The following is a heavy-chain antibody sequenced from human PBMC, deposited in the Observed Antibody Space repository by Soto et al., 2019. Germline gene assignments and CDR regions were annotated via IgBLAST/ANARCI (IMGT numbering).Heavy chain of an antibody. V-gene: IGHV3-33*08. CDR3: AADVGGYIYGLARH. J-gene: IGHJ4*02. CDR1: GFTFSSFS. D-gene: IGHD4-17*01. Sequence: PGGSLRLSCAAFGFTFSSFSMNWVRQAPGKGLEWVAVIWYDGSNQYYADSVKGRFTISRDDSKTTLYLQMNSLRPEDTAVYYCAADVGGYIYGLARHWGPGTLVTVSS. CDR2: IWYDGSNQ.